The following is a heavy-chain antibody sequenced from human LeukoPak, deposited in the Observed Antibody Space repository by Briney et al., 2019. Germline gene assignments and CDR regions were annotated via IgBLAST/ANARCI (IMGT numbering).Heavy chain of an antibody. J-gene: IGHJ3*02. CDR2: ISAYNGNT. CDR3: ARGLDQLLLDDAFDI. D-gene: IGHD2-2*01. Sequence: ASVKVSCKASSYTFTSYGISWVRQAPGQGLEWMGWISAYNGNTNYAQKLQGRVTMTTDTSTSTAYMELRSLRSDDTAVYYCARGLDQLLLDDAFDIWGQGTMVTVSS. CDR1: SYTFTSYG. V-gene: IGHV1-18*01.